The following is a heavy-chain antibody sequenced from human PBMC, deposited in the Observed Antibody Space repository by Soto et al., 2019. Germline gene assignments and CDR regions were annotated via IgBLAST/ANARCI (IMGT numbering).Heavy chain of an antibody. Sequence: SETLSLTCTVSGGSISSYYWSWIRQPPGKGLEWIGYIYYSGITNYNPSLKSRVTISVDTSKNQFSLKLSSVTAADTAVYYCGAYKSNYYEGMDVWGQGTTVTVSS. CDR2: IYYSGIT. J-gene: IGHJ6*02. D-gene: IGHD5-12*01. CDR1: GGSISSYY. CDR3: GAYKSNYYEGMDV. V-gene: IGHV4-59*01.